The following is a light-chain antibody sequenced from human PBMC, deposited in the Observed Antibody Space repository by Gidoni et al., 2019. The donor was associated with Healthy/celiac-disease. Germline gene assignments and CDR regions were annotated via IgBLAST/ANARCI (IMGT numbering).Light chain of an antibody. CDR3: QQYYSTPPT. J-gene: IGKJ1*01. V-gene: IGKV4-1*01. Sequence: DIVMTQPPDSLAVYLGERATINCKSSQSVLYSSNNKNYLAWYQQKPGQPPKLLIYWASTRESGVPDRFSGSGSGTDFTLTISSLQAEDVAVYYCQQYYSTPPTFGQGTKVEIK. CDR2: WAS. CDR1: QSVLYSSNNKNY.